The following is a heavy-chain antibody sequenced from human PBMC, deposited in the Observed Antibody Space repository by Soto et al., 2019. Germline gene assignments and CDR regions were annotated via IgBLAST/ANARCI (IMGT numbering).Heavy chain of an antibody. Sequence: QVQLQESGPGLVKPSQTLSLTCTVSGGSISSGGYYWSWIRQHPGKGLEWIGYIYYSGSTYYNPSLKSRVTISVDTSKNQFSLKLSSVTAADTAVYYCARSRDSSSWFGAFDIWGQGTMVTVSS. D-gene: IGHD6-13*01. CDR1: GGSISSGGYY. CDR3: ARSRDSSSWFGAFDI. V-gene: IGHV4-31*03. CDR2: IYYSGST. J-gene: IGHJ3*02.